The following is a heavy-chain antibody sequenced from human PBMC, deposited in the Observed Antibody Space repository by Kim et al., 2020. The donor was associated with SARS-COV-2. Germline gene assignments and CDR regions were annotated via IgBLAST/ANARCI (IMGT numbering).Heavy chain of an antibody. J-gene: IGHJ6*02. CDR3: ARQSESYHGLDV. CDR1: GSTFTRYW. V-gene: IGHV5-51*01. CDR2: IYPGDSET. Sequence: GESLKISCKASGSTFTRYWIGWVRQMPGKGLEWLGIIYPGDSETRYSPSFQGQVTISADKSITTAYLQWSSLEASDTAMYYCARQSESYHGLDVWGQRTTVTVSS.